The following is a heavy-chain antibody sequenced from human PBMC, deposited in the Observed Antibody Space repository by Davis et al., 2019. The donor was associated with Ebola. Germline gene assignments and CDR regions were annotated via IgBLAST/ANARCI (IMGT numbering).Heavy chain of an antibody. D-gene: IGHD3-22*01. J-gene: IGHJ4*02. CDR2: IKQYGSEE. V-gene: IGHV3-7*01. Sequence: GESLKISCAASGFTFSNSGMNWVRQAPGKGLEWVANIKQYGSEEYYLGSVKGRFTISRDNAKSSVYLQMSSLRAEDTAVYYCGRVLHHYDSSGCGPSEWGQGTLVTVSS. CDR3: GRVLHHYDSSGCGPSE. CDR1: GFTFSNSG.